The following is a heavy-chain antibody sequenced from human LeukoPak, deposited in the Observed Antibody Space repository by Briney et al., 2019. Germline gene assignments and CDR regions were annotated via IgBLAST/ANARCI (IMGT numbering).Heavy chain of an antibody. CDR3: ARDDLGVGATEYYYYYMDV. J-gene: IGHJ6*03. V-gene: IGHV4-4*07. CDR2: IYTSGST. Sequence: PSETLSLTCTVSGGSISSYYWSWIRQPAGKGLEWIGRIYTSGSTNYNPSLKSRVTMSVDTSKNQFSLKLSSVTAADTAVYYCARDDLGVGATEYYYYYMDVWGKGTTVTVSS. CDR1: GGSISSYY. D-gene: IGHD1-26*01.